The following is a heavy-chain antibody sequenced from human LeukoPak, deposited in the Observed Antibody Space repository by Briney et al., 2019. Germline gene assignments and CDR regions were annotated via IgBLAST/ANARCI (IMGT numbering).Heavy chain of an antibody. CDR3: ATAPAAADSS. V-gene: IGHV3-7*01. D-gene: IGHD6-13*01. CDR2: INRDGTKT. J-gene: IGHJ5*02. Sequence: GGSLRLSCAASGFTFTSFWMTWFRQSPGKGLEWVANINRDGTKTTYVDSVKGRFTISRDNAKNSLFLHMSSPRAEDTAVYYCATAPAAADSSWGQGTLVAVSS. CDR1: GFTFTSFW.